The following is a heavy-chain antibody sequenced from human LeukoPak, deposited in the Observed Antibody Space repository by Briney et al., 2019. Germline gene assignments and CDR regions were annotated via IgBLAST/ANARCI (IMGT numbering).Heavy chain of an antibody. CDR3: ARDRQLVVDY. CDR2: ISSSSDII. Sequence: GGSLRLSCAASGFTFSTRSMNWVRQAPGKGLEWVSYISSSSDIIHYADSVKGRFTISRDNAKNSLYLQMNSLRAEDTAVYYCARDRQLVVDYWGQGTLVTVSS. J-gene: IGHJ4*02. V-gene: IGHV3-48*04. CDR1: GFTFSTRS. D-gene: IGHD6-6*01.